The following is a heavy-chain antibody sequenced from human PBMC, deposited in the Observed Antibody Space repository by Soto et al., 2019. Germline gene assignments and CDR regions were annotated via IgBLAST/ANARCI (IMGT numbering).Heavy chain of an antibody. J-gene: IGHJ4*02. CDR1: GYTFTSYG. CDR2: ISAHNGNT. V-gene: IGHV1-18*01. D-gene: IGHD1-1*01. CDR3: ARGRYGDY. Sequence: QVHLVQSGAEVKKPGASVKVSCMGSGYTFTSYGITWVRQAPGQGLEWMGWISAHNGNTDYAQKLQGRVTATRDTSTSTAYMELRSLRSDDTAVYYCARGRYGDYWGQGALVTVSS.